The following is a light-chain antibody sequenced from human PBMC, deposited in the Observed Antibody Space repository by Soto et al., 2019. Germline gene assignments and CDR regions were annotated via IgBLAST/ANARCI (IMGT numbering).Light chain of an antibody. CDR3: QQTYSALET. J-gene: IGKJ1*01. Sequence: DIQMTQSPSSLSASVGDRVTITCRASQSISNYLHWYQQKPGKAPNLLIYTASTLQSGVPDRFSGSGSGTDFTLTISSLHPEDFATYYCQQTYSALETFGQGTKVEIK. CDR2: TAS. V-gene: IGKV1-39*01. CDR1: QSISNY.